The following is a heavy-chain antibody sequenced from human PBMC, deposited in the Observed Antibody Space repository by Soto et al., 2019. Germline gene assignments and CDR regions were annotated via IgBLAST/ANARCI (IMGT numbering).Heavy chain of an antibody. Sequence: QVQLQQWGAGLLKPSETLSLTCAVYGGSFSGYYWSWIRQPPGKGLEWIGEINHSGSTNYNPSLKSRVTISVDTSKNQFSLKLSSVTAADTAVYYCARGYDYVWGRYFDLWGRGTLVTVSS. CDR1: GGSFSGYY. CDR2: INHSGST. D-gene: IGHD3-16*01. J-gene: IGHJ2*01. CDR3: ARGYDYVWGRYFDL. V-gene: IGHV4-34*01.